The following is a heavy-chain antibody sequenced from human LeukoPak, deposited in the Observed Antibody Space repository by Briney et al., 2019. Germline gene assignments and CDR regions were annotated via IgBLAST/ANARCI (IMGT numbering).Heavy chain of an antibody. CDR2: IKQDGNKK. CDR1: GFPFSSYW. J-gene: IGHJ4*02. Sequence: GGSLRLSCVASGFPFSSYWMTWVRQAPGKGLEWVANIKQDGNKKSYVDSVKGRFTISRDNAKNSLYLQMNSLRAEDTAIYYCTRVGYIDEGIDYWGQGTLVTVSS. V-gene: IGHV3-7*04. D-gene: IGHD5-24*01. CDR3: TRVGYIDEGIDY.